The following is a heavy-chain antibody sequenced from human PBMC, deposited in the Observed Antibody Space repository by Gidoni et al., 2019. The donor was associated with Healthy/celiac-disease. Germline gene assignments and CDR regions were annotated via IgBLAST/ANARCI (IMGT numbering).Heavy chain of an antibody. CDR3: ARSGYSGISPEHYFDY. Sequence: EVQLVQSGAEVKKPGESLQLSCKGSGYIFTTYWIGWVRQMPGKGLEWMGSIYPGDSDTRYSPSFQGQVTISADKSISTAYLLWSSLKASDTAMYYCARSGYSGISPEHYFDYWGQGTLVTVSS. CDR1: GYIFTTYW. D-gene: IGHD5-12*01. V-gene: IGHV5-51*01. CDR2: IYPGDSDT. J-gene: IGHJ4*02.